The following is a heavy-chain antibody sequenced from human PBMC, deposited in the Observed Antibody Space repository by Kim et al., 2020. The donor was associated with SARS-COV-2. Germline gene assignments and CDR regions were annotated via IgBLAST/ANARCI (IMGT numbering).Heavy chain of an antibody. CDR2: ISYDGDIK. D-gene: IGHD3-10*01. V-gene: IGHV3-30*18. CDR1: GFTFSSHG. J-gene: IGHJ6*02. CDR3: VKDHLMGVQNYYGMDV. Sequence: GGSLRLSCAASGFTFSSHGMHWVRQAPGKGLEWVAVISYDGDIKYYVDSVKGRFTISRDNSKNTLYLQMHSLRAEDTAVYYCVKDHLMGVQNYYGMDVWGQGATVTVSS.